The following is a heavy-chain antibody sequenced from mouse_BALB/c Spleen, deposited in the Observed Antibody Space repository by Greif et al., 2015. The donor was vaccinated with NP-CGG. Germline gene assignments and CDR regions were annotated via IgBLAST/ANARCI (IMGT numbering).Heavy chain of an antibody. CDR2: IDPANGNT. Sequence: EVQLQQSGAELVKPGASVKLSCTASGFNIKDTYMHWVKQRPEQGLEWIGRIDPANGNTKYDPKFQGKATITADTSSNTAYLQLSSLTSEDTAVCYCARARPYYAMDYWGQGTSVTVSS. J-gene: IGHJ4*01. CDR1: GFNIKDTY. V-gene: IGHV14-3*02. CDR3: ARARPYYAMDY. D-gene: IGHD3-1*01.